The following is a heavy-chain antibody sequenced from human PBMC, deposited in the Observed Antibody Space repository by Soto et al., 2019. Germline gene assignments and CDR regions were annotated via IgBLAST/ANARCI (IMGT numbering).Heavy chain of an antibody. Sequence: GGSLRLSCAASGFTFSSYGMHWVRQAPGKGLEWVAVISYDGSNKYYADSVKGRFTISRDNSKNTLYLQMNSLRAEDTAVYYCAKVDTCSSTSCRGGLDYWGQGTLVTVSS. CDR2: ISYDGSNK. J-gene: IGHJ4*02. D-gene: IGHD2-2*01. V-gene: IGHV3-30*18. CDR1: GFTFSSYG. CDR3: AKVDTCSSTSCRGGLDY.